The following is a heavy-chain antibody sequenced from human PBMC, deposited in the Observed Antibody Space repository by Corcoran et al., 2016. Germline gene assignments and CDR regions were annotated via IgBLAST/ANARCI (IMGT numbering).Heavy chain of an antibody. D-gene: IGHD1-1*01. J-gene: IGHJ6*02. CDR3: ARDWNGMDV. CDR2: INPGNDNT. CDR1: GYTFTSYV. V-gene: IGHV1-3*01. Sequence: QVQLVQSGAEVREPGASVKVSCKASGYTFTSYVMHWVRQAPGQRLEWMGWINPGNDNTKYSQNFKGRVTITRDTSASTAYMELSSLRYEDTAVYYCARDWNGMDVWGQGTTVTVSS.